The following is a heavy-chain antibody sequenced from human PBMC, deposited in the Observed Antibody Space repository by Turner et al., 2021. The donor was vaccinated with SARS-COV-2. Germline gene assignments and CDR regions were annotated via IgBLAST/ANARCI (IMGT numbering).Heavy chain of an antibody. CDR3: ERDATVDTAMVNWFDP. D-gene: IGHD5-18*01. V-gene: IGHV1-2*02. CDR1: RYTVTGYY. Sequence: VQRAQSGAEVEKPGPSVRLSCESSRYTVTGYYMPCVRQAPGQGLEWMGWINRNSGGTNNAQKSQGRVTMTRDTAIRTAYMELSSLRSDETDVYSCERDATVDTAMVNWFDPWGQGTLVTVSS. J-gene: IGHJ5*02. CDR2: INRNSGGT.